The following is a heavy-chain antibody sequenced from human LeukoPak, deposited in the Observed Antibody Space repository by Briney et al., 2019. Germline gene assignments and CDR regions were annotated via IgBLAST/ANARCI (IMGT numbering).Heavy chain of an antibody. J-gene: IGHJ4*02. D-gene: IGHD6-19*01. Sequence: QPGGSLRLSCAASGFTFDNYAMHWVRQAPGKGLEWLSIISWNSGYIGYADSVKGRFTISRDNAKKSLDLQMNSLRAEDTAFYHCAKVRGTYSSGYFFDYWGQGTLVTVSS. CDR3: AKVRGTYSSGYFFDY. V-gene: IGHV3-9*01. CDR2: ISWNSGYI. CDR1: GFTFDNYA.